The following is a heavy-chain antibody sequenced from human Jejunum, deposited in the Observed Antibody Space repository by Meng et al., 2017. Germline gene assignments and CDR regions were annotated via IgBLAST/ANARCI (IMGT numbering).Heavy chain of an antibody. D-gene: IGHD2/OR15-2a*01. CDR3: ARGINFYGAAAYSFENYFDH. Sequence: QVQLQESGPGLVQPSGTLSLTCDVSGGSITTNHWWSWVRQPPGKGLEWIGEIYFTGTTNYNPSLKSRVTMSVDQSKNQVSLKLTSVSAADTAVYFCARGINFYGAAAYSFENYFDHWSQGALVTVSS. CDR2: IYFTGTT. CDR1: GGSITTNHW. V-gene: IGHV4-4*02. J-gene: IGHJ4*02.